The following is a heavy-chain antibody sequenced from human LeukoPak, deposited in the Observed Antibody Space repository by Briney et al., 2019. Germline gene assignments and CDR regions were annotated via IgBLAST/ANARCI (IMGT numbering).Heavy chain of an antibody. V-gene: IGHV3-48*02. CDR2: ISGTSSII. CDR1: GFTFSTYS. D-gene: IGHD1-14*01. Sequence: GGSLRLSCAASGFTFSTYSMNWVRQAPGKGLEWVSYISGTSSIIYYEDSVKGRFTISRDNAKNSLYLQMNSLRDEDTAVYYCARGTCVSDRTFDTWGQGTVVTVSS. CDR3: ARGTCVSDRTFDT. J-gene: IGHJ3*02.